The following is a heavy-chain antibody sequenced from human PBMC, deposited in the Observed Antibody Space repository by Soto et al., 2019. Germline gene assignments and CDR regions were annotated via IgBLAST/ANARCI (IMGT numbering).Heavy chain of an antibody. J-gene: IGHJ3*02. CDR3: ARGIYWKPFDI. V-gene: IGHV2-5*02. Sequence: QITLKESGPTLVKPTQTLTLTCTFSGFSLSTITMGVGWIRQPPGKALEWLALIYWDDDKSYSPSLRSRLTXTXXTSKNQVVLTMTNMDPVDTATYYCARGIYWKPFDIWGQGTMVTVSS. CDR2: IYWDDDK. CDR1: GFSLSTITMG. D-gene: IGHD1-1*01.